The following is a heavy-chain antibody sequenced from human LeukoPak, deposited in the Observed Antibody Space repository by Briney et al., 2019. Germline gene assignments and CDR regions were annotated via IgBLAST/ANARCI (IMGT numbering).Heavy chain of an antibody. J-gene: IGHJ4*02. CDR2: IYYSGST. CDR3: ARLRYCSSTSCYTRFDY. CDR1: GGSISSGGYC. Sequence: SETLSLTCTVSGGSISSGGYCWSWIRQHPGKGLEWIGYIYYSGSTYYNPSLKSRVTISVDTSKNQFSLKLSSVTAADTAVYYCARLRYCSSTSCYTRFDYWGQGTLVTVSS. D-gene: IGHD2-2*02. V-gene: IGHV4-31*03.